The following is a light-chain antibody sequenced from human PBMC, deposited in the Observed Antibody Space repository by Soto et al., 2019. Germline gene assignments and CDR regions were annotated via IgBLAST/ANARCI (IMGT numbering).Light chain of an antibody. CDR3: QQYNNWPPDRT. CDR1: QSVSSN. J-gene: IGKJ1*01. CDR2: GAS. Sequence: ETVMTQSPATLSVSPGERATLSCRASQSVSSNLAWYQQKPGQAPRLLIYGASSRATGSPARFSGSGSGTEFTLTISNLQSEDFAVYYCQQYNNWPPDRTFGQGTKVEIK. V-gene: IGKV3-15*01.